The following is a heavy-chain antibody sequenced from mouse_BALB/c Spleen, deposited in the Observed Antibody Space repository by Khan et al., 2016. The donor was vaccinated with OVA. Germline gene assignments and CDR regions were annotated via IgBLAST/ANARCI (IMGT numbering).Heavy chain of an antibody. D-gene: IGHD1-2*01. V-gene: IGHV2-6*02. CDR2: IWSDGKT. CDR3: VRNTHIFTAVLDY. CDR1: GFSLTSYG. Sequence: QVQLKQSGPGLVAPSQSLSITCTVSGFSLTSYGVHWVRQPPGKGLVWLVVIWSDGKTTYNSTLKSSLSISKDNSKSQVFLKMNSSQTDDTAMYXCVRNTHIFTAVLDYWGQGTSVTVSS. J-gene: IGHJ4*01.